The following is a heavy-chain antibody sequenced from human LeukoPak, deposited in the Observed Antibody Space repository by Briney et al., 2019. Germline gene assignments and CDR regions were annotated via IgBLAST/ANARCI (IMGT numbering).Heavy chain of an antibody. CDR2: ISGSGGGT. CDR1: EFTFSNYA. V-gene: IGHV3-23*01. Sequence: GSLRLSCAASEFTFSNYAMSWVRQAPGKGLEWVSAISGSGGGTYYADSVKGRFTISRDNSKNTLYLQMNSLRAEDTAVYYCAKDVGGYYFDYWGQGTLVTVSS. J-gene: IGHJ4*02. CDR3: AKDVGGYYFDY.